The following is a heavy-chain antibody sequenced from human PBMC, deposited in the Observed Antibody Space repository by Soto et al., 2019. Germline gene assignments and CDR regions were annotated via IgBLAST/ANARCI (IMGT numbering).Heavy chain of an antibody. CDR3: ARLLEYYGMDV. CDR2: IYYSGST. J-gene: IGHJ6*02. D-gene: IGHD2-15*01. V-gene: IGHV4-39*01. CDR1: GGSISSSSYY. Sequence: LSLTCTVSGGSISSSSYYWGWIRQPPGKGLEWIGSIYYSGSTYYNPSLKSRVTISVDTSKNQFSLKLSSVTAADTAVYYCARLLEYYGMDVWGQGTTVTVSS.